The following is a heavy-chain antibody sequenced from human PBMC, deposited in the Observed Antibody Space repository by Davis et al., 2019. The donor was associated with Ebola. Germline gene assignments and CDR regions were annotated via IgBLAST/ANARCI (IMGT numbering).Heavy chain of an antibody. V-gene: IGHV1-18*01. J-gene: IGHJ5*02. CDR1: GYTFTSYG. CDR2: ISAYNGNT. CDR3: ARDLRSIAALGWFDP. Sequence: ASVTVSCKASGYTFTSYGISWVRQAPGQGLEWMGWISAYNGNTNYAQKLQGRVTMTTDTSTSTAYMELRSLRSDDTAVYYCARDLRSIAALGWFDPWGQGTLVTVSS. D-gene: IGHD6-6*01.